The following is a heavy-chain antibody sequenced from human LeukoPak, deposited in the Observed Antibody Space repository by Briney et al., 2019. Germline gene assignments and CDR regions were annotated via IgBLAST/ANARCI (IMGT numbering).Heavy chain of an antibody. CDR3: ARSPPYGSGTYPFHFDP. D-gene: IGHD3-10*01. CDR2: IYYSGST. Sequence: PSETLSLTCTVSGGSISSSSYYWGWIRQPPGKGLEWIGSIYYSGSTYYNPSLKSRVTISVDTSKNQFSLKLSSVTAADTAVYYCARSPPYGSGTYPFHFDPWGQGTLVTVSS. V-gene: IGHV4-39*01. J-gene: IGHJ5*02. CDR1: GGSISSSSYY.